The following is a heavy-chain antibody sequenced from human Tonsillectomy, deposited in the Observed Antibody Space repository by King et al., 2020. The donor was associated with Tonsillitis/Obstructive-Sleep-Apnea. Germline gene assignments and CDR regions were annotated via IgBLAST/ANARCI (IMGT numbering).Heavy chain of an antibody. Sequence: DVQLVESGGGLVEPGGSLRLSCAASGFTVSIARMSWVRQAPGKGLEWVGRIKSKTDGGTTDYGAPVKGRFTISRDDSKNTLYLQMNSLTTEDTAVYYCTTGEYIVAKDEGFDIWGQGKMVTVSS. D-gene: IGHD5-12*01. V-gene: IGHV3-15*01. CDR1: GFTVSIAR. CDR2: IKSKTDGGTT. J-gene: IGHJ3*02. CDR3: TTGEYIVAKDEGFDI.